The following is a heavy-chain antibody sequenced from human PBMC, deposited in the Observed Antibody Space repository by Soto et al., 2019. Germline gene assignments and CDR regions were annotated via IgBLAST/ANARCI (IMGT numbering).Heavy chain of an antibody. CDR2: IGASGAGT. V-gene: IGHV3-23*01. CDR1: GFTFSSYA. D-gene: IGHD3-9*01. Sequence: EVQLLESGGGLVQPGGSLRLSCAASGFTFSSYAMSWVRQAPGKGLEWVSAIGASGAGTYYADPVKGRFTISRDNSKNTLHLQMHSLRVEDTAVYYCALRKTGIYFDYWGQGTLVTVSS. CDR3: ALRKTGIYFDY. J-gene: IGHJ4*02.